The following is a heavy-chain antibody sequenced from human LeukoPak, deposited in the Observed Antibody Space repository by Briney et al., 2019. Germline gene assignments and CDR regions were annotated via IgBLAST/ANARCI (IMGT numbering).Heavy chain of an antibody. V-gene: IGHV4-61*05. CDR1: GGSISSSSYY. J-gene: IGHJ5*02. CDR2: IYYSGST. CDR3: ARLSSGYYSSWFDP. D-gene: IGHD3-22*01. Sequence: PSETLSLTCTVSGGSISSSSYYWGWIRQPPGKGLEWIGYIYYSGSTNYNPSLKSRVTISVDTSKNQFSLKLSSVTAADTAVYYCARLSSGYYSSWFDPWGQGTLVTVSS.